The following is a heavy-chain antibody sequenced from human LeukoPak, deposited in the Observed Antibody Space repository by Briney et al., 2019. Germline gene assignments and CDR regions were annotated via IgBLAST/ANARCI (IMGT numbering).Heavy chain of an antibody. J-gene: IGHJ6*02. D-gene: IGHD3-10*01. CDR3: ARVERASGSYFYGMDV. Sequence: GGSLRLSCAASGFTFSDYYMSWIRQAPGKGLEWVSYISSSGSTIYYADSVKGRFTIPRDNAKNSLYLQMNSLRAEDTAVYYCARVERASGSYFYGMDVWGQGTTVTVSS. CDR2: ISSSGSTI. V-gene: IGHV3-11*01. CDR1: GFTFSDYY.